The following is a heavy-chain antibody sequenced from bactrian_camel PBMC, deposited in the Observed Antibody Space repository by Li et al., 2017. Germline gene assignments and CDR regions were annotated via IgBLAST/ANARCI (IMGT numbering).Heavy chain of an antibody. CDR3: VTGRWMSGSTCEGEYF. V-gene: IGHV3S55*01. CDR1: GDTWSIGR. Sequence: HVQLVESGGGTVQAGGDLRLSCSASGDTWSIGRMAWFRQVPGKEREGIAGISRLTGATYYRDTVKGRFTISHNNARTTLRLQMNSLKPEDTAMYYCVTGRWMSGSTCEGEYFSGQGTQVTVS. J-gene: IGHJ4*01. D-gene: IGHD1*01. CDR2: ISRLTGAT.